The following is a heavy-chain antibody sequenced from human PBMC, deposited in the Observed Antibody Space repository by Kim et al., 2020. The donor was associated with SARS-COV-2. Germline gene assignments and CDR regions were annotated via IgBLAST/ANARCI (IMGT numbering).Heavy chain of an antibody. CDR3: ARGGGDYFDY. CDR2: IYYSGST. CDR1: GGSISSYY. V-gene: IGHV4-59*01. Sequence: SETLSLTCSVSGGSISSYYWSWIRQPPGKGLEWIGYIYYSGSTNYNPSLQSRVTISVDTSKNQFSLKLSSVTTADTAVYYCARGGGDYFDYWGQGTLVTV. D-gene: IGHD4-17*01. J-gene: IGHJ4*02.